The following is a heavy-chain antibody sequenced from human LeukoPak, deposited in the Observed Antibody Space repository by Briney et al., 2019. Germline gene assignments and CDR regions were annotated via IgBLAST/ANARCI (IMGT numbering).Heavy chain of an antibody. Sequence: SETLSLTCTVSGGSISSGGYYWSWIRQHPGKGLEWIGYIYYSGSTYYNPSLKSQFTISLDTSKNQFSLKLSSVTAADTALYYCARALYYYDGSGYYYVSAFDIWGQGTMVTVSS. V-gene: IGHV4-31*01. CDR3: ARALYYYDGSGYYYVSAFDI. J-gene: IGHJ3*02. CDR1: GGSISSGGYY. CDR2: IYYSGST. D-gene: IGHD3-22*01.